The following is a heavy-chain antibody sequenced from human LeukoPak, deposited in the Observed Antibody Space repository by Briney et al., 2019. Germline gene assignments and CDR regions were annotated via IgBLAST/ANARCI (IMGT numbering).Heavy chain of an antibody. CDR3: ASYYYDSSGPFDY. D-gene: IGHD3-22*01. CDR1: GGSFSGYY. J-gene: IGHJ4*02. Sequence: SETLSLTCAVYGGSFSGYYWSWIRQPPGKGLEWIGEINHSGSTNYNPSLKSRVTISVDTSKNQFSLNLSSVTAADTAVYYCASYYYDSSGPFDYWGQGTLVTVSS. V-gene: IGHV4-34*01. CDR2: INHSGST.